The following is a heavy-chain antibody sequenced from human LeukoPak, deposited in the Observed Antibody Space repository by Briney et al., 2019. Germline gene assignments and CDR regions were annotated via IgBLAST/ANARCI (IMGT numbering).Heavy chain of an antibody. CDR3: ATSLVPDSSGYYQNWFDP. D-gene: IGHD3-22*01. Sequence: SETLSLTCTVSGGSISGYYWSWIRQPPGKGLEWIGYIYYSGSTSYNPSLKSRVTISVDTSKNQFSLKLSSVTAEDTAVYYCATSLVPDSSGYYQNWFDPWGQGTLVTVSS. J-gene: IGHJ5*02. CDR1: GGSISGYY. V-gene: IGHV4-59*03. CDR2: IYYSGST.